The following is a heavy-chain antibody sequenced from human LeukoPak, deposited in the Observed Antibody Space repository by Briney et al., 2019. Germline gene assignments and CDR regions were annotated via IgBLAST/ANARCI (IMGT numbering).Heavy chain of an antibody. CDR3: AKDSRYSGNYKAFDN. CDR1: GFTFSCYA. D-gene: IGHD1-26*01. Sequence: PGESLRLSCSACGFTFSCYAMSWLRQAPGRGVEWVSSISGSGSSTNYANTEKGPSTNSRDNSKNTLYLQMNSLRAEDTAVFYCAKDSRYSGNYKAFDNWGPGTMVTVSS. J-gene: IGHJ3*02. CDR2: ISGSGSST. V-gene: IGHV3-23*01.